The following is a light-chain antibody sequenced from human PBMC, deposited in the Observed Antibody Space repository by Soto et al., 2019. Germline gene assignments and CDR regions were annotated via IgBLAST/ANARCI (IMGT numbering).Light chain of an antibody. CDR1: GRDVGTYNY. J-gene: IGLJ1*01. CDR2: DVS. CDR3: STYTGSNPSYV. Sequence: QSVLTQHACVSGSPGQSVTISCTGTGRDVGTYNYVSWYQHHPGKAPKLIIYDVSSRPSGVSHRFSGSKSGNTASLAISGLLSEDEADYFCSTYTGSNPSYVFGTGTKLTVL. V-gene: IGLV2-14*03.